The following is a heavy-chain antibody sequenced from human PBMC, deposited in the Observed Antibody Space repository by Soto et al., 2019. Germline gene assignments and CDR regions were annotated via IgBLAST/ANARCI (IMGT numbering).Heavy chain of an antibody. D-gene: IGHD6-19*01. CDR3: ARGLAVAGSWLRGKYGMDV. V-gene: IGHV4-39*02. CDR1: GASLSSISYY. CDR2: IFFTGNI. J-gene: IGHJ6*02. Sequence: PSETLSLTCTVSGASLSSISYYWGWIRQPPGKGLEWVGSIFFTGNIYYNPSLKSRVTISVDTSRNQFSLKLNSVTAADTAVYYCARGLAVAGSWLRGKYGMDVWGQGTTVTVSS.